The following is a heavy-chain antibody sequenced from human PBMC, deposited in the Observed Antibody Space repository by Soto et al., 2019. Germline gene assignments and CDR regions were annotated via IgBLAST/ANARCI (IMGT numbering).Heavy chain of an antibody. Sequence: QVQLVQSGAEVKKPGSSVKVSCKASGGTFSSYAISWVRQAPGQGLEWMGGIIPIFGTANYAQKFQGRVTITADESTSTAYMELSSLRSEDTAVYYCARKKGDITMFGVVAVTSYYGMDVWGQGTTVTVSS. J-gene: IGHJ6*02. D-gene: IGHD3-3*01. CDR3: ARKKGDITMFGVVAVTSYYGMDV. CDR1: GGTFSSYA. CDR2: IIPIFGTA. V-gene: IGHV1-69*01.